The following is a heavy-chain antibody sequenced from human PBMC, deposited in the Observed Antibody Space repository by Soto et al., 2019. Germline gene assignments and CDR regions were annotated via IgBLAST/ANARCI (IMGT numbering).Heavy chain of an antibody. CDR2: IIPIFGTT. Sequence: SVKVSCKASGGSFTYTLSWVRQAPGQGLEWMGGIIPIFGTTNYAQKFQDRVTITADESTKTAYMELNTLTSEDTAVYYCARLRRHRTYVMDVWGQGKTVTVYS. V-gene: IGHV1-69*13. CDR1: GGSFTYT. CDR3: ARLRRHRTYVMDV. J-gene: IGHJ6*02. D-gene: IGHD3-3*01.